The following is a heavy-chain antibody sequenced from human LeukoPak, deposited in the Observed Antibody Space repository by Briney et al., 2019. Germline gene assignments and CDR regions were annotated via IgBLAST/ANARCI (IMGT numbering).Heavy chain of an antibody. CDR2: IYSGGNT. D-gene: IGHD1-26*01. Sequence: GGSLRLSCAASGFSVSSNYMSWVRQAPGKGLEWVSVIYSGGNTYYADSVKGRFTISRDNSKNTLYLQMNSLRAEDTAVYYCARGGGSYSLDYWGQGTLVAVSS. J-gene: IGHJ4*02. V-gene: IGHV3-53*01. CDR3: ARGGGSYSLDY. CDR1: GFSVSSNY.